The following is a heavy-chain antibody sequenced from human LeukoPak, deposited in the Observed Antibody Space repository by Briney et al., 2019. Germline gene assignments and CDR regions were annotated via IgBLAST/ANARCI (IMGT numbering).Heavy chain of an antibody. Sequence: ASVKVSCKASGYTFTSYGISWVRQAPGQGLEWMGWISAYNGNTNYAQKFQGRVTMTRDTSISTAYMELSRLRSDDTAVYYCARAPYYYDSSGYYYYYYYMDVWGKGTTVTVSS. CDR2: ISAYNGNT. CDR1: GYTFTSYG. J-gene: IGHJ6*03. CDR3: ARAPYYYDSSGYYYYYYYMDV. V-gene: IGHV1-18*01. D-gene: IGHD3-22*01.